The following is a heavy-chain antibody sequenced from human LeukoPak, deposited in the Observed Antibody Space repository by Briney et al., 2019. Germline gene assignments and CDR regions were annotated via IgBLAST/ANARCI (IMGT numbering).Heavy chain of an antibody. CDR3: ARAFYDSSAPGQVPGY. CDR1: GFTFSRYS. D-gene: IGHD3-22*01. CDR2: ISSSANTI. J-gene: IGHJ4*02. Sequence: GGSLRLSCAASGFTFSRYSMNWVRQAPGKGLEWLSYISSSANTIYYADSVKGRFTISRDNAKNSLYLQMNSLRDEDTAVYYCARAFYDSSAPGQVPGYWGQGTLVTVSS. V-gene: IGHV3-48*02.